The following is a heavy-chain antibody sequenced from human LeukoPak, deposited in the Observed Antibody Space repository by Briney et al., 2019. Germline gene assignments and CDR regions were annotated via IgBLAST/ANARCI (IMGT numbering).Heavy chain of an antibody. CDR3: ARDRSGGGDY. J-gene: IGHJ4*02. CDR1: GFTFSSYS. D-gene: IGHD3-16*01. Sequence: AGGSLRLSCAASGFTFSSYSMNWVRQAPGKGLEWVSSISSSSSYIYYADSVKGRFTISRDNAKNSLYLQMNSLRAEDTAVYYCARDRSGGGDYWGQGTLVTVSS. V-gene: IGHV3-21*01. CDR2: ISSSSSYI.